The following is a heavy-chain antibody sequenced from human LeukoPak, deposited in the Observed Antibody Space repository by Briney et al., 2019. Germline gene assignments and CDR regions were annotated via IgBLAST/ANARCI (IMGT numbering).Heavy chain of an antibody. CDR1: GFTFSSYS. CDR3: ARERFLAYCGGDCYSSAFDI. Sequence: GGSLRLSCAASGFTFSSYSMNWVRQAPGKGLEWVSYISSSSSTIYYADSVKGRFTISRDNAKNSLYLQMNSLRAEDTAVYYCARERFLAYCGGDCYSSAFDIWGQGTMVTVSS. V-gene: IGHV3-48*04. D-gene: IGHD2-21*02. CDR2: ISSSSSTI. J-gene: IGHJ3*02.